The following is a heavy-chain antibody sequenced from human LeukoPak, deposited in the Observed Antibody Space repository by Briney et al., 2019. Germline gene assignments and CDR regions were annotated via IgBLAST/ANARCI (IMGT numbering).Heavy chain of an antibody. Sequence: GGSLRLSCAVSGLTFSNYWMTWARQAPGKGLEWVASIMQDGSEKYYVDFVKGRFTVSRDNAKKSLYLQMNNLRAEDTAIYYCARDKSAGADTGSSFYYWGQGVLVTVSS. V-gene: IGHV3-7*03. CDR1: GLTFSNYW. CDR2: IMQDGSEK. J-gene: IGHJ4*02. CDR3: ARDKSAGADTGSSFYY. D-gene: IGHD3-10*01.